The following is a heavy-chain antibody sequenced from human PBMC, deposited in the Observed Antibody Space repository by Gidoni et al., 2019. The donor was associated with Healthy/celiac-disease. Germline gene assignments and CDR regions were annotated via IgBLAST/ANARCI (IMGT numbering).Heavy chain of an antibody. CDR1: GGTFSSYA. V-gene: IGHV1-69*04. J-gene: IGHJ4*02. CDR2: IIPILGIA. CDR3: ARGVAARPGYYFDY. D-gene: IGHD6-6*01. Sequence: HVQLVQSGAEVKKPGSSVKVSCKASGGTFSSYAISWVRQAPGQGLEWMGRIIPILGIANYAQKFQGRVTITADKSTSTAYMELSSLRSEDTAVYYCARGVAARPGYYFDYWGQGTLVTVSS.